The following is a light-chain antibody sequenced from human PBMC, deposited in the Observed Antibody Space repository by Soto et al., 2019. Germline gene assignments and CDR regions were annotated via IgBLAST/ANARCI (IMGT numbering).Light chain of an antibody. V-gene: IGLV2-14*03. CDR1: SSDVGAYDF. Sequence: QSALTQPASVSGSPGQSITISCTGTSSDVGAYDFVSWYQQHPDKAPKLMIYEVSNRPSGVSHRFSGSKSVNTATLTISGLKAEDEADYYCSPYTTSSTRVFGTGTKLTVL. CDR3: SPYTTSSTRV. J-gene: IGLJ1*01. CDR2: EVS.